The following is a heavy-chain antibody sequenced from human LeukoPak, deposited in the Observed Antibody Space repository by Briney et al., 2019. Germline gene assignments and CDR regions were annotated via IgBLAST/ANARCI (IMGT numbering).Heavy chain of an antibody. J-gene: IGHJ4*02. CDR3: ARRKPQYNWNYFDY. CDR2: IIPIFGTA. Sequence: ASVKVSCKASGGTFSSYAISWVRQAPGQGLEWMGGIIPIFGTANYAQKFQGRVTITADESTSTAYMELSSLRSEDMAVYYCARRKPQYNWNYFDYWGQGTLVTVSS. D-gene: IGHD1-20*01. CDR1: GGTFSSYA. V-gene: IGHV1-69*13.